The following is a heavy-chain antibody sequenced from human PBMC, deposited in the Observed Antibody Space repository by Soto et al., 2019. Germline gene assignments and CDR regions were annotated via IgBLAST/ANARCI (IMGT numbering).Heavy chain of an antibody. V-gene: IGHV1-18*01. D-gene: IGHD5-12*01. CDR2: INTYNGMT. CDR1: GYTFINYH. CDR3: AKSPRGEMATD. Sequence: QVQLVQSGGEVKKPGASVTVSCKASGYTFINYHITWVRQAPGQGLEWMAWINTYNGMTDYAQKFKGRVTMNRDTSTSTAYMELRNLGSDDTAVYFCAKSPRGEMATDWGQGTLDTVSS. J-gene: IGHJ4*02.